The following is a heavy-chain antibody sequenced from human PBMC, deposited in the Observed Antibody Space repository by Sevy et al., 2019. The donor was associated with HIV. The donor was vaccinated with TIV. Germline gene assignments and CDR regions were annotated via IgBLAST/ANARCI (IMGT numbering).Heavy chain of an antibody. Sequence: GSLRLSCAVSGASITISTWWGWVRQPPGKGLEWIGEIHHTGSTNSNPSLKTRVTLSVDKSKNQFSLNLNSVTAADTAVYYCVRAKFGSVLGDALDIWGQGTMVTVSS. D-gene: IGHD6-25*01. CDR2: IHHTGST. CDR1: GASITISTW. V-gene: IGHV4-4*02. J-gene: IGHJ3*02. CDR3: VRAKFGSVLGDALDI.